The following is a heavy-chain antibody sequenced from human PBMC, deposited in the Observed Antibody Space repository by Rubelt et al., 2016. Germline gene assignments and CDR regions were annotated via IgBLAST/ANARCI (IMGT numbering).Heavy chain of an antibody. CDR3: ARRAGATFDY. D-gene: IGHD1-26*01. V-gene: IGHV4-39*01. CDR2: IYYSGST. CDR1: GGSISSSSYY. J-gene: IGHJ4*02. Sequence: QLQLQESGPGLVKPSETLSLTCTVSGGSISSSSYYWGWIRQPPGKGLEWIGSIYYSGSTDYNPAFRSCGTMSVDTSKNQLSRKLRSVTAAETAVYYCARRAGATFDYWGQGTLVTVSS.